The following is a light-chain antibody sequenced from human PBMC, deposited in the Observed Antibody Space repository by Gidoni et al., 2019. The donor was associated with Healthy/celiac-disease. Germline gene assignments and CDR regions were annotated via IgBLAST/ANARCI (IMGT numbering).Light chain of an antibody. V-gene: IGKV3-20*01. CDR2: GAS. CDR3: QQYGSSPRT. Sequence: EIVLTQSPGTLSLSPGERATLSCRASQSVSSSYLAWYQQKPGQALRLLIYGASSRATGIPDRFSGSGSGTDFTLTISRLEPEDFAVYYCQQYGSSPRTFGQXTKLGIK. CDR1: QSVSSSY. J-gene: IGKJ2*02.